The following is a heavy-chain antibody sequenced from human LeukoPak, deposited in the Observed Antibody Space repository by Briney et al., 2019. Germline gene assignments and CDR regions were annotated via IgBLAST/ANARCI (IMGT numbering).Heavy chain of an antibody. CDR1: GGSISSYY. V-gene: IGHV3-11*04. D-gene: IGHD2-2*01. Sequence: PSETLSLTCTVSGGSISSYYWSWIRQPPGKGLEWVSYISPSGPTIYYADSVKGRFTISRDNAKNSLYLQMNSLRAEDTAVYYCARGGYCSSSICYSLNAFDIWGQGTMFTVSS. CDR2: ISPSGPTI. CDR3: ARGGYCSSSICYSLNAFDI. J-gene: IGHJ3*02.